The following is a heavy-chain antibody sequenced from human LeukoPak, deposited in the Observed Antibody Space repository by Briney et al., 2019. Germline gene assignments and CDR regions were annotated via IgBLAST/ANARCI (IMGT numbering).Heavy chain of an antibody. CDR2: ITTGGPNT. Sequence: PGGSLRLSCTASGFTFSSYTMSWVRQAPGKGRKWVSTITTGGPNTYYADSVKGRFTVSRDDSKNTLYLQMNSLRAEDTAVYYCAKDGGLWVSAHWGDSWGRGTLVTVSS. D-gene: IGHD7-27*01. CDR1: GFTFSSYT. CDR3: AKDGGLWVSAHWGDS. J-gene: IGHJ4*02. V-gene: IGHV3-23*01.